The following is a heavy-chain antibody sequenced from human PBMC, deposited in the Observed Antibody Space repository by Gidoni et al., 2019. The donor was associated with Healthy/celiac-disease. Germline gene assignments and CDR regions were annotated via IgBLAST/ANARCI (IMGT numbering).Heavy chain of an antibody. Sequence: QVQLVQSGAEVKKPGSSVKVSCKASGGTFSSYAISWVRQAPGQGLEWMGGIIPIFGTANYAQKFQGRVTITADESTSTAYMELSSLRSEDTAVYYCASHHRLRRDGYKTRPIDYWGQGTLVTVSS. V-gene: IGHV1-69*01. CDR1: GGTFSSYA. CDR2: IIPIFGTA. CDR3: ASHHRLRRDGYKTRPIDY. D-gene: IGHD5-12*01. J-gene: IGHJ4*02.